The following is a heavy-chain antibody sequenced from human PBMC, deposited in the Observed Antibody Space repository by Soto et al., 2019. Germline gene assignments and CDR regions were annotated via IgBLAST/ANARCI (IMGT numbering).Heavy chain of an antibody. J-gene: IGHJ4*02. CDR3: ASGLVTTLHY. V-gene: IGHV4-34*01. CDR2: ICHGGGA. D-gene: IGHD4-17*01. CDR1: GGSFSGYC. Sequence: PSETLSLTCAVYGGSFSGYCWSWIRQTPGERLEWVGDICHGGGANYNPSLKSRVSFSMDPSKNQFSLKLNSVMAADTAVYYCASGLVTTLHYWGQGTLVPVSS.